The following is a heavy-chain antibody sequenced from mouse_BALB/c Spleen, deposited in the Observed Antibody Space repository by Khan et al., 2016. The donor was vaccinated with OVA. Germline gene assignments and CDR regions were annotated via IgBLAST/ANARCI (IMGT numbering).Heavy chain of an antibody. CDR1: GYTFSSYW. CDR3: ARRGMGAMDY. Sequence: QVQLKESGAELMKPGASVKISCKATGYTFSSYWIEWVKQSPGHGLEWIGEILPGSGSSKYNEKFKGKATFSADTSSNTAYMQFSSLTSEESAVYYCARRGMGAMDYWGQGTLVTVSS. V-gene: IGHV1-9*01. CDR2: ILPGSGSS. J-gene: IGHJ4*01. D-gene: IGHD2-3*01.